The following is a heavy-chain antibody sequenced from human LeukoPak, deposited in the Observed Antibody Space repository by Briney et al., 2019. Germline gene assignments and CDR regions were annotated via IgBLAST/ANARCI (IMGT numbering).Heavy chain of an antibody. Sequence: GGSLRLSCAASGFTVSSNYMSWVRQAPGKGLEWVAFVSHDGGNENYADSVKGRFTISRDNHKNTLSLQLNSLRAEDTAVYYCAKGSINYFEYWGRGTLVTVSS. CDR1: GFTVSSNY. CDR2: VSHDGGNE. J-gene: IGHJ4*02. V-gene: IGHV3-30*18. CDR3: AKGSINYFEY.